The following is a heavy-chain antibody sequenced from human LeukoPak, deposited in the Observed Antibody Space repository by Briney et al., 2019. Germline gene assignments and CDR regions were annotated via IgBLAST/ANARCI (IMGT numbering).Heavy chain of an antibody. CDR2: IRYDGSNK. J-gene: IGHJ4*02. CDR3: ASRRGYYDSSGYSYFDY. V-gene: IGHV3-30*02. CDR1: GFTFSSYG. Sequence: GGSLRLSCAASGFTFSSYGMHWVRQAPGKELEWVAFIRYDGSNKYYADSVKGRFTISRDNSKNTLYLQMNSLRAEDTAVYYCASRRGYYDSSGYSYFDYWGQGTLVTVSS. D-gene: IGHD3-22*01.